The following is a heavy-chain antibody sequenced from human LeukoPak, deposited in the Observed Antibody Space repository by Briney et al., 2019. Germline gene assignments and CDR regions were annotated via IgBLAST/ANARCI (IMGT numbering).Heavy chain of an antibody. CDR2: IDLAGDYT. CDR1: GFTFSDYW. J-gene: IGHJ3*02. CDR3: ASGNSHAFDI. Sequence: GGSLRLSCAASGFTFSDYWMFWVRQAPAKGLVWVSRIDLAGDYTTYADSVKGRFTISRDNAKNTLYLEMNSLRAEDTAVYYCASGNSHAFDIWGQGTMVTVSS. V-gene: IGHV3-74*01.